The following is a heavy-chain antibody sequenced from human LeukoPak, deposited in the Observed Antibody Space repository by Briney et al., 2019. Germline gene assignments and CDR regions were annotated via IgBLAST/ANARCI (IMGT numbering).Heavy chain of an antibody. CDR3: AKHGPVPGVGYFAFCY. CDR1: GFTFSSFG. J-gene: IGHJ4*02. CDR2: IWSDGNNK. D-gene: IGHD1-26*01. Sequence: GGSLSLSCAASGFTFSSFGMHWVRQAPGKGLEWVAYIWSDGNNKYYADSVKGRFTISRDNSQKTLSLQMNSLRAENTAVYYCAKHGPVPGVGYFAFCYWGQETLV. V-gene: IGHV3-30*02.